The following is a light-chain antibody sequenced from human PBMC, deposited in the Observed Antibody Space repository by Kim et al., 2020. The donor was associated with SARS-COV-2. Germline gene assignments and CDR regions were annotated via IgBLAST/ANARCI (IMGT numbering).Light chain of an antibody. CDR2: RDN. V-gene: IGLV3-9*01. Sequence: SYELTQPLSVSLALGQTATITCGGNNIGSKNVHWYQQKPGQAPMLVIYRDNDRPSGIPERFSGSNSGNTATLTISRAQAGDEADYYCQVWDSSTYVFGSG. J-gene: IGLJ1*01. CDR3: QVWDSSTYV. CDR1: NIGSKN.